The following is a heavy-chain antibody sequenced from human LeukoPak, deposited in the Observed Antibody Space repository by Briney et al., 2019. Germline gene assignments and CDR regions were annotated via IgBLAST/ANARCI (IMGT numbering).Heavy chain of an antibody. CDR1: GFTFSSYA. J-gene: IGHJ4*02. D-gene: IGHD4-23*01. CDR3: ATRRWTDY. V-gene: IGHV3-30*04. Sequence: GGSLRLSCAASGFTFSSYAMHWVRQAPGKGLEWVAVISYDGSNKYYADSVKGRFTISRDNAKNSLYLQMNSLRAEDTAVYYCATRRWTDYWGQGTLVTVSS. CDR2: ISYDGSNK.